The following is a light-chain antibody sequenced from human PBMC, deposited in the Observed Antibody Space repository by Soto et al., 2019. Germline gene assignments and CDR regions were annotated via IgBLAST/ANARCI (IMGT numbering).Light chain of an antibody. V-gene: IGLV2-18*01. Sequence: QAVVTQPPSVSGSPGQSVTISCTGTSSDVGSYNRVSWYQQPPGTAPKLMIFEVSNRPSGVPDRFSGSKSGNTASLTISGRQAEDEADYYCSLYTGTNTWVFGGGTKLAVL. J-gene: IGLJ3*02. CDR1: SSDVGSYNR. CDR3: SLYTGTNTWV. CDR2: EVS.